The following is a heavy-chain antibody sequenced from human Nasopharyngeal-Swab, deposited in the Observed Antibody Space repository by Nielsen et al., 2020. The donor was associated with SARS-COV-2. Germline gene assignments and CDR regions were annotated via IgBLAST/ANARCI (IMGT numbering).Heavy chain of an antibody. J-gene: IGHJ2*01. D-gene: IGHD3-22*01. CDR2: IYYSGST. Sequence: WIRQPPGKGLEWIGYIYYSGSTYYNPSLKSRITMSVDTSKNQFSLKLSSVTAADTAVYYCASNRYYYDSSGYYYWYFDLWGRGTRVTVSS. CDR3: ASNRYYYDSSGYYYWYFDL. V-gene: IGHV4-30-4*01.